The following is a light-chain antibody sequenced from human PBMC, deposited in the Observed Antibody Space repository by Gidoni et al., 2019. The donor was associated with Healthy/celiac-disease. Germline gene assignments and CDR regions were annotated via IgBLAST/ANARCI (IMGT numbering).Light chain of an antibody. V-gene: IGKV1-33*01. J-gene: IGKJ4*01. CDR2: DAS. CDR3: QQYDNLPLT. Sequence: QINQFPSSLSAFVGDRVTITCQASQDISNYLNWYQQKPGKAPKLLIYDASNLETGVPSRFSGSGSGTDFTFTISSLQPEDIATYYCQQYDNLPLTFGGGTKVEIK. CDR1: QDISNY.